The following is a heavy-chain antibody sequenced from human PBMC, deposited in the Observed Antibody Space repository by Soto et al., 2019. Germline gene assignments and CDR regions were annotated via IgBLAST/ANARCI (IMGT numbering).Heavy chain of an antibody. V-gene: IGHV4-34*01. CDR1: GGSFSGYY. CDR3: ARAYSSGYYFRLAP. J-gene: IGHJ5*02. CDR2: INHSGST. Sequence: PSGTLSLTCAVYGGSFSGYYWSWIRQPPGKGLEWIGEINHSGSTNYNPSLKSRVTISVDTSKNQFSLKLSSVTAADTAVYYCARAYSSGYYFRLAPWGQGTLVTVSS. D-gene: IGHD3-22*01.